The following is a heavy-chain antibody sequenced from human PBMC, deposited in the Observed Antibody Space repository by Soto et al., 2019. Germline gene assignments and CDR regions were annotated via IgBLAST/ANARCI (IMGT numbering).Heavy chain of an antibody. D-gene: IGHD1-26*01. J-gene: IGHJ6*02. CDR1: GYTFTSYY. Sequence: QVQLVQSGAEVKKPGASVKVSCKASGYTFTSYYMHWVRQAPGQGLEWMGIINPSGGSTSYAQKFKGRVTMTRDTSTSTVYMELSSLRSEDTAVYYCARDLLYYMDLYYYYGMDVWGQGTTVTVSS. V-gene: IGHV1-46*01. CDR2: INPSGGST. CDR3: ARDLLYYMDLYYYYGMDV.